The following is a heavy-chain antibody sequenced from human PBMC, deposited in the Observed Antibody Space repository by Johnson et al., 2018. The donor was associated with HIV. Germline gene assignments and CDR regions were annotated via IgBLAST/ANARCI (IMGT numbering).Heavy chain of an antibody. D-gene: IGHD1-7*01. CDR1: GFTVSSNY. Sequence: VQLVESGGGLGQPGGSLRLSCAASGFTVSSNYMSWVRQAPGKGLEWVSVIYSGGSTYYADSVKGRFTISRDNSKNTLYLQMNSLRAEDTALYYCLKGALELTCGAFDIWGQGTMVTVSS. CDR2: IYSGGST. J-gene: IGHJ3*02. V-gene: IGHV3-66*01. CDR3: LKGALELTCGAFDI.